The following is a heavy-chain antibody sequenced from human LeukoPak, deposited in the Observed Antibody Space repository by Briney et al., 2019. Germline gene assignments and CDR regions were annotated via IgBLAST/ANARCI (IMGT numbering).Heavy chain of an antibody. Sequence: ASVKVSCNASGGTFSSYAISWVRQAPGQGLEWMGGIIPIFGTANYAQKFQGRVTITADESTSTAYMELSSLRSDDTAVYYCARESWGAFDIWGQGTMVTVSS. D-gene: IGHD3-16*01. CDR1: GGTFSSYA. CDR2: IIPIFGTA. CDR3: ARESWGAFDI. V-gene: IGHV1-69*01. J-gene: IGHJ3*02.